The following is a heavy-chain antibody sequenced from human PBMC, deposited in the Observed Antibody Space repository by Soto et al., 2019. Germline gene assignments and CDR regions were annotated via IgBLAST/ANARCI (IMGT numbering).Heavy chain of an antibody. CDR1: GGSFIDYS. CDR2: INHSGST. CDR3: ARGWGRIFDY. D-gene: IGHD7-27*01. Sequence: SETLSLTCAVYGGSFIDYSWTWIRQPPGKGLEWIGEINHSGSTYYNPSLKSRVTISVDTSKNQFSLKLSSVTAADTAVYYCARGWGRIFDYWGQGTLVTVSS. V-gene: IGHV4-34*01. J-gene: IGHJ4*02.